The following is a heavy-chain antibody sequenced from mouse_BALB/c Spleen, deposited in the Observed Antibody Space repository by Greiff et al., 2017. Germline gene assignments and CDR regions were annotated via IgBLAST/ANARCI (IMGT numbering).Heavy chain of an antibody. D-gene: IGHD1-1*01. Sequence: QVQLQQSGPGLVQPSQSLSITCTVSGFSLTSYGVHWVRQSPGKGLEWLGVIWSGGSTDYNAAFISRLSISKDNSKSQVFFKMNSLQADDTAIYYCARNYGSRYGAYWGQGTLVTVSA. V-gene: IGHV2-4-1*01. J-gene: IGHJ3*01. CDR2: IWSGGST. CDR1: GFSLTSYG. CDR3: ARNYGSRYGAY.